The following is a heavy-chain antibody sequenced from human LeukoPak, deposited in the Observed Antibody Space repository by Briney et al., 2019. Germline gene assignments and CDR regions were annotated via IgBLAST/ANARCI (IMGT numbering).Heavy chain of an antibody. V-gene: IGHV4-34*01. J-gene: IGHJ4*02. CDR3: ARTPVPQSFDY. CDR2: INHSGST. CDR1: GGSFSGYY. Sequence: SETLSLTCAVYGGSFSGYYWSWIRQPPGKGLEWIGEINHSGSTNYNPSLKSRVTISVDTSKNQFSLKLSSVTAADTAVYYCARTPVPQSFDYWGQGTLVTVSS.